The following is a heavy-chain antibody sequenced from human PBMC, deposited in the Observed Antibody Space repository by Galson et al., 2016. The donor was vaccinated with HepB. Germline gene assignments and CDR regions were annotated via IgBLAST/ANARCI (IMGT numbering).Heavy chain of an antibody. CDR2: ISFDGTKK. Sequence: LRLSCAASGTIFNNYAMHWVRQAPGKGLEWVALISFDGTKKYYADSVEGRFTISRDNAKNTLYLQMNSLTPEDTAVYFCAREGEYCGGDCYSGYFQHWGQGTLVTVSS. V-gene: IGHV3-30*04. CDR3: AREGEYCGGDCYSGYFQH. J-gene: IGHJ1*01. D-gene: IGHD2-21*01. CDR1: GTIFNNYA.